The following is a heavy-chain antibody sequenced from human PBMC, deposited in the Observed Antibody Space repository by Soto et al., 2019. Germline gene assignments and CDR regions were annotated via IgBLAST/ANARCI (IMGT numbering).Heavy chain of an antibody. CDR1: GASISGFY. CDR3: VRDGTKTLRDWFDP. CDR2: IYATGTA. D-gene: IGHD1-1*01. J-gene: IGHJ5*02. V-gene: IGHV4-4*07. Sequence: PSETLSLTCTVSGASISGFYWSWIRKSAGKGLEWIGRIYATGTADYNPSLKSRVMMSVDTSKKQFSLKLRSVTAADTAVYYCVRDGTKTLRDWFDPWGQGISVTVSS.